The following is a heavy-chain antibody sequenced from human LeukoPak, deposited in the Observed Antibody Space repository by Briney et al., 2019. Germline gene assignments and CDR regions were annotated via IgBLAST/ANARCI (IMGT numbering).Heavy chain of an antibody. Sequence: PGRSLRLSCAASGFTFDDYAMHWVRQAPGRGLEWVSGISWNSGSIGYADSVKGRFTISGDNAKNSLYLQMNSLRAEDMALYYCAKDFGPEGGIAAAATPFDYWGQGTLVTVSS. CDR3: AKDFGPEGGIAAAATPFDY. V-gene: IGHV3-9*03. CDR1: GFTFDDYA. D-gene: IGHD6-13*01. CDR2: ISWNSGSI. J-gene: IGHJ4*02.